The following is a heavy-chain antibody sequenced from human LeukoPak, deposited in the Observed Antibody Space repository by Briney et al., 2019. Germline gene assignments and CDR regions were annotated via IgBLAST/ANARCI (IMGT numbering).Heavy chain of an antibody. D-gene: IGHD6-13*01. Sequence: GGSLRLSCAASGLTVSSNYMSWVRQAPGKGLEWVSVIYSGGSTYYADSVKGRFTISRDNSKNTLYLQMNSLRAEDTAVYYCARDLGSSPAIFDYWGQGTLVTVSS. V-gene: IGHV3-66*01. CDR2: IYSGGST. CDR1: GLTVSSNY. CDR3: ARDLGSSPAIFDY. J-gene: IGHJ4*02.